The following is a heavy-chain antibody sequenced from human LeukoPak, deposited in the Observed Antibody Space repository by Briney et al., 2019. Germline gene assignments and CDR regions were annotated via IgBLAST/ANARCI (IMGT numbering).Heavy chain of an antibody. Sequence: SETLSLTCGVSGYSISSGSWGGWIRQPPGKGLEWIGYIYYSADIYYNPSLKMRVTMSVDTSKTQSSLKLSSVTAVATAVYYCASVNVRGAPTRVDYWGQGTLVTVSS. D-gene: IGHD3-10*02. CDR2: IYYSADI. V-gene: IGHV4-28*05. J-gene: IGHJ4*02. CDR1: GYSISSGSW. CDR3: ASVNVRGAPTRVDY.